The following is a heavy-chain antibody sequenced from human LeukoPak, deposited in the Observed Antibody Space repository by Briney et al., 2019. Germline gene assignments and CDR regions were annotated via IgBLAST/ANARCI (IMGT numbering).Heavy chain of an antibody. CDR2: IGTAGDT. J-gene: IGHJ4*02. V-gene: IGHV3-13*01. Sequence: GGSLRLSCAASGFTFSSYDMHWVRQAIGKGLEWVSAIGTAGDTYYPGSVKGRFTISRENAKNSLCLQMNSLRAEDTAVYYCARAFRSGLIDYWGQGTLVTVFS. CDR3: ARAFRSGLIDY. CDR1: GFTFSSYD. D-gene: IGHD3-10*01.